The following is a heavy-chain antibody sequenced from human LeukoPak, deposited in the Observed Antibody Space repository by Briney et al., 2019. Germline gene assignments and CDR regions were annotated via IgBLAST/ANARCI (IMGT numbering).Heavy chain of an antibody. V-gene: IGHV5-51*01. Sequence: GESLKISCKASGYSFTTYWIGWVRQMPGKGLEWMGIIYPGDSDTRYSPSFQGQVTISADKSISTAYLQWSSLKASDTAMYYCARHSRYWDLDYWGQGTLVTVSS. J-gene: IGHJ4*02. CDR3: ARHSRYWDLDY. D-gene: IGHD5-12*01. CDR1: GYSFTTYW. CDR2: IYPGDSDT.